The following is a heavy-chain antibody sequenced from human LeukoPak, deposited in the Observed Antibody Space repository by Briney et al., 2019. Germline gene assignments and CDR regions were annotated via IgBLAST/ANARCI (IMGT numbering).Heavy chain of an antibody. CDR2: ISAYNGNT. J-gene: IGHJ4*02. Sequence: SVKVSCKASGYTFTSYGISWVRQAPGQGLEWMGWISAYNGNTNYAQKFQGRVTMTRDTSTSTVYMELSSLRSEDTAVYYCARAPYSGSLDYWGQGTLVTVSS. D-gene: IGHD1-26*01. CDR1: GYTFTSYG. CDR3: ARAPYSGSLDY. V-gene: IGHV1-18*01.